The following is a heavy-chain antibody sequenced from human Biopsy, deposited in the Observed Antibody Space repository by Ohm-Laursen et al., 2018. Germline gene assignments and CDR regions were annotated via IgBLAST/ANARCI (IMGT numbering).Heavy chain of an antibody. V-gene: IGHV3-11*01. J-gene: IGHJ4*02. Sequence: SLRLSCAASGFTFSDYYMSWIRQAPGTGLEWLSYISGSGTTIFYADSVKGRFTVSRDNAKNSLYLQTNSLTVEDTAVYYCARDGAGSYHDYWGQGTLVTVSS. CDR1: GFTFSDYY. CDR2: ISGSGTTI. D-gene: IGHD3-10*01. CDR3: ARDGAGSYHDY.